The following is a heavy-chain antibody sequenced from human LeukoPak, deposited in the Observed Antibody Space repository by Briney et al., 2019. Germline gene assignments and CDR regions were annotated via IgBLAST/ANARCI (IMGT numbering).Heavy chain of an antibody. V-gene: IGHV4-39*07. J-gene: IGHJ4*02. CDR3: ARVGDYEIDY. Sequence: PSETLSLTCTVSGDSISSSNCYWGWIRQPPGKGLEWIGSIYFSGGTYYNASLKSRVTISVDTSKNQFSLKLSSVTAADTAVYYCARVGDYEIDYWGQGTLVTVSS. CDR2: IYFSGGT. D-gene: IGHD4-17*01. CDR1: GDSISSSNCY.